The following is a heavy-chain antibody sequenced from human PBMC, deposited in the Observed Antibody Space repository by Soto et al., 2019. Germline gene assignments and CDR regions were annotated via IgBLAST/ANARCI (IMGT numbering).Heavy chain of an antibody. CDR1: GFTFSSYA. CDR3: ARRGPGTYFDY. CDR2: ISGSGDST. J-gene: IGHJ4*02. Sequence: EVQLLDSGGGLVQPGGSLRLSCAASGFTFSSYAMNWVRQAPGKGLEWVSVISGSGDSTYYADSVKGRFTISRDNSKNTLYLQMNSLRTEDTAVYHCARRGPGTYFDYWGQGTLVTVSS. D-gene: IGHD6-13*01. V-gene: IGHV3-23*01.